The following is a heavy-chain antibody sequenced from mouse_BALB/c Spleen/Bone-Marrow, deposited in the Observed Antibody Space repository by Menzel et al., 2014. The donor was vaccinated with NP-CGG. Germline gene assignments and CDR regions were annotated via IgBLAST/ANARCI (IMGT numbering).Heavy chain of an antibody. Sequence: EVQRVESGPELVKPGASVKMSCKASGYTFTDYYMDWVKQSHGESFEWIGRVNPYNGGTSYNQKFKGKATLTVDKSSSTAYMELNSLTSEDSAVYYCAISPYGNFYAMDYWGQGTSVTVSS. CDR2: VNPYNGGT. CDR3: AISPYGNFYAMDY. D-gene: IGHD2-1*01. V-gene: IGHV1-19*01. CDR1: GYTFTDYY. J-gene: IGHJ4*01.